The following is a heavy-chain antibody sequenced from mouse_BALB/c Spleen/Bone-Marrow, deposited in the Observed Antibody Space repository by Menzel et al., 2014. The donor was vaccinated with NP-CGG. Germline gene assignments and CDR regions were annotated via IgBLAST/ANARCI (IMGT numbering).Heavy chain of an antibody. J-gene: IGHJ1*01. CDR1: GFNIKDTY. V-gene: IGHV14-3*02. CDR3: VYGRDWYFDV. D-gene: IGHD1-1*01. CDR2: IDPANGNT. Sequence: EVKLMESGAELVKPGASVKLSCTASGFNIKDTYMHWVKERPEQGLEWIGRIDPANGNTKYDPKFQGKATITADTSSNTAYLRLSGLTSEDTAVYYCVYGRDWYFDVWGAGTTVTVSS.